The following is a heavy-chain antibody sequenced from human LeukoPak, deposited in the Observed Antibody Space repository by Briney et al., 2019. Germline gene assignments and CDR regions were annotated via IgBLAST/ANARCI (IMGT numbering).Heavy chain of an antibody. D-gene: IGHD1-26*01. Sequence: SETLSLTCTVPGGSISDYYWSWIRQPSGKGLEWIGYIYYRGSINYNLSLKSRVTISVDTSKNQVSLKVSSVIAADTAVYFCARLGTIGRSNFDYWGQGTLVTVSS. CDR1: GGSISDYY. CDR3: ARLGTIGRSNFDY. J-gene: IGHJ4*02. V-gene: IGHV4-59*08. CDR2: IYYRGSI.